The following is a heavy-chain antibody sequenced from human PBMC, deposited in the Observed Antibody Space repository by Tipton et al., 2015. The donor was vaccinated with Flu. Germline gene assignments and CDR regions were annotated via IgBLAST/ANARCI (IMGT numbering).Heavy chain of an antibody. CDR3: ARDACVTSWSSECGMDV. J-gene: IGHJ6*02. CDR1: GHFISSNANY. CDR2: VFHSGTT. Sequence: TLSLTCNVSGHFISSNANYWTWIRQSPGKGLEWIGNVFHSGTTYYNPSLRSRVAISLHTSKNQFSLRLNSVTAADTAVYYCARDACVTSWSSECGMDVWGQGTTVTV. V-gene: IGHV4-39*07. D-gene: IGHD2-2*01.